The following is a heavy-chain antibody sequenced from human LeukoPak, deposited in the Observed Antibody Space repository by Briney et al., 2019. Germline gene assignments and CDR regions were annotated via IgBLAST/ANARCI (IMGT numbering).Heavy chain of an antibody. J-gene: IGHJ4*02. CDR3: ARGGVYYDTSGSANFDC. CDR2: IIPILGLV. D-gene: IGHD3-22*01. Sequence: SVKVSCKASGDTFSSYAISWVRQAPGQGLEWMGRIIPILGLVNYAQKFQGRVTITADTSTSTAYMELSSLRSEDTAVYYCARGGVYYDTSGSANFDCWGQGTLVIVSS. V-gene: IGHV1-69*04. CDR1: GDTFSSYA.